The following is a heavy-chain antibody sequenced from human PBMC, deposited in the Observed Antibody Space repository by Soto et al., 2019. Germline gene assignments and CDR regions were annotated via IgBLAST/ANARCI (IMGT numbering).Heavy chain of an antibody. V-gene: IGHV3-53*01. CDR1: GLTVSGKKY. CDR3: ATWHEREHAYDV. CDR2: LYDVDGS. Sequence: LRLSCAASGLTVSGKKYVAWVRQAPGKGLEWVSALYDVDGSFYADSVKGRFTTSSDSSKTTVYLQMNGLRPDDTAVYYCATWHEREHAYDVWGQGTTVTVSS. D-gene: IGHD1-1*01. J-gene: IGHJ3*01.